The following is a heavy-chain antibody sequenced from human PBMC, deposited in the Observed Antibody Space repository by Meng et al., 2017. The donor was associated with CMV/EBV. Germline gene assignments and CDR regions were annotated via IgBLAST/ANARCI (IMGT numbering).Heavy chain of an antibody. J-gene: IGHJ4*02. Sequence: VAGLVPGGCWVHPGGSLDLPFAASGLTFRSYAMGWVRQAPGKGLEWVSAISGSGGSTYYADSVKGRFTISRDNSKNTLYLQMNSLRAEDTAVYYCAYTAMVTLWGQGTLVTVSS. V-gene: IGHV3-23*01. D-gene: IGHD5-18*01. CDR2: ISGSGGST. CDR3: AYTAMVTL. CDR1: GLTFRSYA.